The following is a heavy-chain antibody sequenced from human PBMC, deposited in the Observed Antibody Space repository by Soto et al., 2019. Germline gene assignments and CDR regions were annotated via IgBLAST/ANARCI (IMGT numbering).Heavy chain of an antibody. J-gene: IGHJ6*02. V-gene: IGHV4-30-4*01. CDR1: GGSISSGDYY. Sequence: SETLSLTCTVSGGSISSGDYYWSWIRQPPGKGLEWIGYIYYSGSTYYNPSLKSRVTISVDTSKNQFSLKLSSVTAADTAMYHCVRQGIGPLHGLVDVGGRGTTVT. CDR2: IYYSGST. CDR3: VRQGIGPLHGLVDV. D-gene: IGHD3-10*01.